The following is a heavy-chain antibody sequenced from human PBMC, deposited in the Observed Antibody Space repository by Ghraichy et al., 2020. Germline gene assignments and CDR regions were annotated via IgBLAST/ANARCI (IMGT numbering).Heavy chain of an antibody. CDR2: ITTSGST. D-gene: IGHD1-26*01. Sequence: SETLSLTCTVSGGSIINYHWTWIRQPPGKGLEYIGYITTSGSTNYNPSLKIRVTFPVDTSKNQLSLKVSSVTAADTAVYYCATIGSSYGGAFDIWGQGTMVIVSS. CDR3: ATIGSSYGGAFDI. J-gene: IGHJ3*02. CDR1: GGSIINYH. V-gene: IGHV4-4*09.